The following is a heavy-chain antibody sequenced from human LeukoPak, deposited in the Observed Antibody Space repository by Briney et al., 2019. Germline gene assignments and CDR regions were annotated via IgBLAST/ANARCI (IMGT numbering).Heavy chain of an antibody. J-gene: IGHJ3*02. CDR1: GFTFSHYA. Sequence: GGSLRLSCVASGFTFSHYAMHWVRQAPGKGLEYVSAISSNGGSTYYANSVKGRFTISRDNSKNTLYLQMGSLRAEDMGVYYCARDSITVSVGAFDIWGQGTMVIVSS. D-gene: IGHD2-2*01. V-gene: IGHV3-64*01. CDR3: ARDSITVSVGAFDI. CDR2: ISSNGGST.